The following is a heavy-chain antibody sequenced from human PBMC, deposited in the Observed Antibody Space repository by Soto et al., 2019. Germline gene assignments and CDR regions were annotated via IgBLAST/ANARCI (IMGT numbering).Heavy chain of an antibody. CDR1: AGFFSGYY. CDR2: IHHTGNT. D-gene: IGHD6-13*01. Sequence: SETLSLSCAVSAGFFSGYYWSWFRQPPGKGLEWIGQIHHTGNTNYSPSLRSRVSISVDTSKNQFSLKLSSVTAADTAVYYCARGTHSRTEHAAYRAQRTLVTVSA. J-gene: IGHJ4*02. CDR3: ARGTHSRTEHAAY. V-gene: IGHV4-34*01.